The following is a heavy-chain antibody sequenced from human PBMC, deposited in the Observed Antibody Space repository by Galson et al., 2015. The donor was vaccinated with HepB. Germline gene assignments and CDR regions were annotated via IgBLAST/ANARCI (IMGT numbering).Heavy chain of an antibody. CDR3: ARNYYDMPGII. Sequence: SLRLSCAASGFTFSSYSMNWVRQAPGKGLEWVSYISSSSSTIYYADSVKGRFTISRDNAKNSLYLQMNSLRAEDTAVYYCARNYYDMPGIIWGQGTMVTVSS. J-gene: IGHJ3*02. V-gene: IGHV3-48*01. CDR2: ISSSSSTI. CDR1: GFTFSSYS. D-gene: IGHD3-9*01.